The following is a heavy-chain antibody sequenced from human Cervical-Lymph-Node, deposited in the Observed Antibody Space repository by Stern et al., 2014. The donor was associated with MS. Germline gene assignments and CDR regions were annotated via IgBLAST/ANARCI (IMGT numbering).Heavy chain of an antibody. CDR3: ARDGYDSSGYDSRVDY. J-gene: IGHJ4*02. CDR2: FRAYNGNT. Sequence: VPLVQSRAEVKKPGASVKVSCTASGYTFTTYGISWVRQAPGQGLEWMGWFRAYNGNTNYAQKLQGRVTMTTDTSTSTAYMELRSLRSDDTAVYYCARDGYDSSGYDSRVDYWGQGTLVTVSS. V-gene: IGHV1-18*01. D-gene: IGHD3-22*01. CDR1: GYTFTTYG.